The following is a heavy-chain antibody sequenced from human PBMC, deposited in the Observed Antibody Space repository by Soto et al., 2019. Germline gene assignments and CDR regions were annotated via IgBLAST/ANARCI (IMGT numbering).Heavy chain of an antibody. J-gene: IGHJ2*01. CDR2: ILSSSGVI. Sequence: GKGLEWVSFILSSSGVIYYADSVKGRFTISIDNAKNSMYLQMNSLRAEDTAVYYCAFFFQAEDGIRATVPVSAFLLNRSSDL. V-gene: IGHV3-48*01. D-gene: IGHD1-26*01. CDR3: AFFFQAEDGIRATVPVSAFLLNRSSDL.